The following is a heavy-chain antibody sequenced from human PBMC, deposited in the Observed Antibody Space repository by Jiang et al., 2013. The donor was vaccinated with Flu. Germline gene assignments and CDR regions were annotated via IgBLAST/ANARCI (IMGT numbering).Heavy chain of an antibody. V-gene: IGHV3-23*01. Sequence: VQLLESGGGLVQPGGSLRLSCDVSGFTFVNYAMSWVRQAPGKGLEWVSVIDASGARPYYADSVKGRFIISRDNSKNTLYLQMNSLRAEDTAVYYCAKDPLRYGSGTQDSWGQGMLVTVSS. J-gene: IGHJ4*02. CDR3: AKDPLRYGSGTQDS. CDR1: GFTFVNYA. D-gene: IGHD3-10*01. CDR2: IDASGARP.